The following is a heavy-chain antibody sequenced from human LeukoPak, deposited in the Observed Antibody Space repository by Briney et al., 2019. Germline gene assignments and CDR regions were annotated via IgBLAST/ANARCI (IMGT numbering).Heavy chain of an antibody. Sequence: PGGSLRLSCAASGVTVSSNYMSWVRQAPGKGLEWVSILDSGGSSSYADSVKGRFTISRDNSKNTLYLQMNSLRAEDTAVYYCAKGLERESRLDSWGQGTLVTVSS. CDR3: AKGLERESRLDS. CDR1: GVTVSSNY. D-gene: IGHD1-1*01. CDR2: LDSGGSS. J-gene: IGHJ4*02. V-gene: IGHV3-53*01.